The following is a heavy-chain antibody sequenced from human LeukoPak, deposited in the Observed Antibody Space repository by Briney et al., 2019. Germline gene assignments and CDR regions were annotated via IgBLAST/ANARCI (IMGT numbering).Heavy chain of an antibody. J-gene: IGHJ4*02. CDR2: INHSGST. D-gene: IGHD3-22*01. Sequence: PSETLSLTCTVSGDSISYFYWSWIRQPPGKGLEWIGEINHSGSTNYNPSLKSRVTISVDTSKNQFSLKLSSVTAADTAVYYCARSPYYYDSSGYDNWGQGTLVTVSS. V-gene: IGHV4-34*01. CDR1: GDSISYFY. CDR3: ARSPYYYDSSGYDN.